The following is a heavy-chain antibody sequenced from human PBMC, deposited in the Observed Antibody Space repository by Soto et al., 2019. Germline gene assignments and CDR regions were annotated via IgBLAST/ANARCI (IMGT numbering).Heavy chain of an antibody. CDR2: MNPNSGNT. CDR3: ARETSGYYH. D-gene: IGHD3-22*01. Sequence: QVQLVQSGAEVKKPGASVKVSCNASGYTFTSYDINWVRQATGQGLEWMGWMNPNSGNTGYAQKFQGGVTMTRNTAISTAYLELSSPRSEDTAVYYCARETSGYYHWGQGTLVTVSA. CDR1: GYTFTSYD. J-gene: IGHJ5*02. V-gene: IGHV1-8*01.